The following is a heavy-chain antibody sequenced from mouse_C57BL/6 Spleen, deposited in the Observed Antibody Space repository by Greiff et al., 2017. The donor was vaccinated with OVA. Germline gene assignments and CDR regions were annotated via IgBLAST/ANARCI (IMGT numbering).Heavy chain of an antibody. CDR2: ISSGSSTI. J-gene: IGHJ2*01. CDR1: GFTFSDYG. CDR3: ATNIYDGYQYYFDY. Sequence: EVKLQESGGGLVKPGGSLTLSCAASGFTFSDYGMHWVRQAPEKGLEWVAYISSGSSTIYYADTVKGRFTISRDNAKNTLFLQMTSLRSEDTAMYYCATNIYDGYQYYFDYWGQGTTLTVSS. V-gene: IGHV5-17*01. D-gene: IGHD2-3*01.